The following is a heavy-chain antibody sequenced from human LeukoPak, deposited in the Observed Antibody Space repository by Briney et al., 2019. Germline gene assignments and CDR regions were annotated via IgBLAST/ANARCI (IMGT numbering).Heavy chain of an antibody. V-gene: IGHV4-30-4*01. Sequence: SQTLSLTCAVSGGSISSGDSYWRWIRHPPGKGLEWIGYVYGSWSTSYYPSLKSRVTIAVDTTKNDLSLKLRSVDDADTDVYSCDRGRGYDAIDIWGQGTLVTVSS. J-gene: IGHJ3*02. CDR3: DRGRGYDAIDI. D-gene: IGHD3-22*01. CDR1: GGSISSGDSY. CDR2: VYGSWST.